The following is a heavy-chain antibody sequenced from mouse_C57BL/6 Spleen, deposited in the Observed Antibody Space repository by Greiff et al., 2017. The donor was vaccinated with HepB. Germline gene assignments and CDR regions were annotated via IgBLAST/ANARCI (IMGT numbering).Heavy chain of an antibody. Sequence: QVQLQQSGTELVKPGASVKLSCKASGYTFTSYWMHWVKQRPGQGLEWIGNINPSNGGTNYNEKFKSKATLTVDKSSSTAYMQLSSLTSEDSAVYYCARHGFYGSPYYYAMDYWGQGTSVTVSS. CDR1: GYTFTSYW. CDR3: ARHGFYGSPYYYAMDY. CDR2: INPSNGGT. D-gene: IGHD1-1*01. J-gene: IGHJ4*01. V-gene: IGHV1-53*01.